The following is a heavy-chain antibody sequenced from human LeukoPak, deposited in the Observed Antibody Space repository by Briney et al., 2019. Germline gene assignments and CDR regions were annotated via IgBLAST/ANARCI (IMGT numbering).Heavy chain of an antibody. CDR1: GFGVTDNY. CDR3: ARDPGFDYGFDY. Sequence: PGGSLRLSCAASGFGVTDNYMNWVRQAPGKGLEWVSIIYSDGNTYYAGSVKGRFTISRDNSKNTVDLQMNSLTAADTAVYFCARDPGFDYGFDYWGRGTLVTVSS. J-gene: IGHJ4*02. D-gene: IGHD3-10*01. CDR2: IYSDGNT. V-gene: IGHV3-53*01.